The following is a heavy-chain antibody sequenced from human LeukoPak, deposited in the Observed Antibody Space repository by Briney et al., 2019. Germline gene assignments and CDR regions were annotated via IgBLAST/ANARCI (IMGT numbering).Heavy chain of an antibody. CDR1: GYSISSGYY. J-gene: IGHJ4*02. Sequence: SETLSLTCTVSGYSISSGYYWGWIRQPPGKGLEWIGSIYHSGSTYYNPSLKSRVTISVDTSKNQFSLKLSSVTAADTAVYYCARDYIVVVVAANILSGYFDYWGQGTLVTVSS. CDR3: ARDYIVVVVAANILSGYFDY. D-gene: IGHD2-15*01. CDR2: IYHSGST. V-gene: IGHV4-38-2*02.